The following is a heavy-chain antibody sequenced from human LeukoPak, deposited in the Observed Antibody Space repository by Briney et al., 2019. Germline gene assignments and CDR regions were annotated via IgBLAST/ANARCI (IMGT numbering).Heavy chain of an antibody. CDR1: GGSISNYY. CDR3: ARHSGASPHYFDY. CDR2: IYYSGTT. V-gene: IGHV4-59*08. Sequence: SETLSLTCTVAGGSISNYYWSWIRQPPGKGLEWIGFIYYSGTTHYNPSLKSRVTMSVATSNNQFSLRLSSVTAADTAIYYCARHSGASPHYFDYWGQGALVTVSS. J-gene: IGHJ4*02. D-gene: IGHD1-26*01.